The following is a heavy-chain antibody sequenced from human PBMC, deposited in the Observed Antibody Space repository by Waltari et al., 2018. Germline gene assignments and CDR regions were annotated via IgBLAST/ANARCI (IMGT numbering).Heavy chain of an antibody. CDR3: ARRNGCDY. CDR2: IKQDGSEK. Sequence: EVQLVGSGGGLVQPGGSLSRSCSASGRSFRAHWVTWVRQAPGKGLEWVANIKQDGSEKYYVDSVKGRFTISRDNAKNSLYLQMNSLRAEDSAVYYCARRNGCDYWGQGTLVTVSS. J-gene: IGHJ4*02. D-gene: IGHD6-19*01. V-gene: IGHV3-7*01. CDR1: GRSFRAHW.